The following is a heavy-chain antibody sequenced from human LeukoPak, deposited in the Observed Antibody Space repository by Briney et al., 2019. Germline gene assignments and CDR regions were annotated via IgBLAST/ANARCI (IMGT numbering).Heavy chain of an antibody. V-gene: IGHV4-39*07. Sequence: SETLSLTCSVSGDSISSNSYYWGWIRQPPGKGLAWIGNVFYSGSTYYNPSLKRRVSISVDTSKNEFSLQLNSVTAADTAVYFCARGGSYYHDNSGYSHFDFWGQGTLATVSS. J-gene: IGHJ4*02. CDR3: ARGGSYYHDNSGYSHFDF. CDR1: GDSISSNSYY. CDR2: VFYSGST. D-gene: IGHD3-22*01.